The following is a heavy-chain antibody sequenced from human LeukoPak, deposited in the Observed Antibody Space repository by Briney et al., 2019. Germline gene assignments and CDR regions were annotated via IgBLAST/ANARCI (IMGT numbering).Heavy chain of an antibody. V-gene: IGHV1-69*13. J-gene: IGHJ4*02. Sequence: SVKVSCKASGGTFSSYAISWVRQAPGQGLEWMGGIIPIFGTANYAQKFQGRVTITADDSTSPAYMELSSLRSEDTAVYYCASATVVTPMGLDYWGQGTLVTVSS. CDR3: ASATVVTPMGLDY. D-gene: IGHD4-23*01. CDR2: IIPIFGTA. CDR1: GGTFSSYA.